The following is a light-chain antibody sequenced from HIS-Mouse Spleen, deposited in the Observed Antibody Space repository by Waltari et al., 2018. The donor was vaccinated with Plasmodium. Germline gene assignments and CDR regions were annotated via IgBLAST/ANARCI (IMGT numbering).Light chain of an antibody. CDR3: CSYAGSYTYV. J-gene: IGLJ1*01. CDR1: SSDVGGYNY. Sequence: QSALTQPRSVSGSPGQSVTISCTGTSSDVGGYNYVSWYQQHPGNAPKLMMYDVSKRPSGFPDRFSGCKSGNTASLTISGLQAEDEADYYCCSYAGSYTYVFGTGTKVTVL. CDR2: DVS. V-gene: IGLV2-11*01.